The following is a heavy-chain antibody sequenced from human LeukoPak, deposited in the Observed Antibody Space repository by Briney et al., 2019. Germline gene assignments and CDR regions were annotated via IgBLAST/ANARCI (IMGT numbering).Heavy chain of an antibody. Sequence: GGSLRLSCAASGFTFTSYAMHWVRQAPGKGLEWVAVISYDGSNKYYADSVKGRFTISRDNSKNTLYLQMNSLRAEDTAVYYCAKEDTYYDFWSGYYRNYYFDYWGQGTLVTVSS. D-gene: IGHD3-3*01. CDR1: GFTFTSYA. V-gene: IGHV3-30*04. CDR3: AKEDTYYDFWSGYYRNYYFDY. CDR2: ISYDGSNK. J-gene: IGHJ4*02.